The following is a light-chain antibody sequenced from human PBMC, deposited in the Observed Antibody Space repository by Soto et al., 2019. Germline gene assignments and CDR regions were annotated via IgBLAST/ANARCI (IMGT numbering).Light chain of an antibody. CDR2: STS. CDR1: QSVSSTY. J-gene: IGKJ2*01. CDR3: QQYGRSPNT. Sequence: EVVLTQSPGTLSLSPGERATLSCRASQSVSSTYLAWYQQKPGQSPRLLIYSTSSRATGIPDRFSGSGSGTDVTLTISRLEPEDCAVYYCQQYGRSPNTFGQGTKLEI. V-gene: IGKV3-20*01.